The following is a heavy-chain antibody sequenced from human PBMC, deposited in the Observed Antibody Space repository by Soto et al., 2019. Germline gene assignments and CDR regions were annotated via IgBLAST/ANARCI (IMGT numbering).Heavy chain of an antibody. CDR3: AREPLAHSYFDF. Sequence: SETLSLSCIVSGVSVSSHNWSWIWQPAGEGLEWLGRLYNDERTNYNPSLKSRVTMSMDTSKNQFSLKLTSVTAADSAVYFCAREPLAHSYFDFWGQGILVTVSS. CDR1: GVSVSSHN. V-gene: IGHV4-4*07. CDR2: LYNDERT. J-gene: IGHJ4*02.